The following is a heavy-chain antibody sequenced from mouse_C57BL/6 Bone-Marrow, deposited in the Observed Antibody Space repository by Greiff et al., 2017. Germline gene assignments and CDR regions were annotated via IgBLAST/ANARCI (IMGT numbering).Heavy chain of an antibody. J-gene: IGHJ4*01. CDR1: GYTFTDYY. CDR3: ARWDYYGSSLYAMDY. D-gene: IGHD1-1*01. Sequence: VQLKESGPVLVKPGASVKMSCKASGYTFTDYYMNWVKQSHGKSLEWIGVINPYNGGTSYNQKFKGKATLTVDKSSSTAYMELNSLTSEDSAVYYCARWDYYGSSLYAMDYGGQGTSVTVSS. V-gene: IGHV1-19*01. CDR2: INPYNGGT.